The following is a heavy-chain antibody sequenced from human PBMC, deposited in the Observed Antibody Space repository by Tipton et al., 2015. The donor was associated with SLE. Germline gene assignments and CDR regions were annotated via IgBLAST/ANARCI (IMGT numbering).Heavy chain of an antibody. V-gene: IGHV3-53*04. Sequence: SLRLSCAASGSTVSSNYMSWVRQAPGKGLEWVSVIYSGGSTYYADSVKGRFTISRHNSKNTLYLQMNSLRAEDTAVYYCARVGMTTVTTREGAFDIWGQGTMVTVSS. D-gene: IGHD4-17*01. CDR3: ARVGMTTVTTREGAFDI. CDR1: GSTVSSNY. J-gene: IGHJ3*02. CDR2: IYSGGST.